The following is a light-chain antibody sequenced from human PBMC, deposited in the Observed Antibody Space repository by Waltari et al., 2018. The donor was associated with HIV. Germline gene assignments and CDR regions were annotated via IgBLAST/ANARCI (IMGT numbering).Light chain of an antibody. V-gene: IGLV1-44*01. CDR1: SSNIGSTT. CDR3: AAWDDSLNGLVV. Sequence: QSVLTQPPSASGTPGQRVTISCSGSSSNIGSTTVNWYQQLPGPAPKLLIYSNNQRPSGVPDRFSGSKSGTSASLAISGLQSEDEADYYCAAWDDSLNGLVVFGGGTKLTVL. J-gene: IGLJ2*01. CDR2: SNN.